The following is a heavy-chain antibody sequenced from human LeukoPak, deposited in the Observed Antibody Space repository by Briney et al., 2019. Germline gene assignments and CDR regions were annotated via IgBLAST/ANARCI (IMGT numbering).Heavy chain of an antibody. CDR3: ARRRFARPYWYFDL. V-gene: IGHV4-34*01. J-gene: IGHJ2*01. CDR2: INHSGST. Sequence: PSETLSLTCAVYGGSFSDYYWNWIRQPPGKGLEWIGEINHSGSTNYNPSLKSRVTISVDTSKNQFSLRLTSVTAADTAVYYCARRRFARPYWYFDLWGRGTLVTVSS. CDR1: GGSFSDYY.